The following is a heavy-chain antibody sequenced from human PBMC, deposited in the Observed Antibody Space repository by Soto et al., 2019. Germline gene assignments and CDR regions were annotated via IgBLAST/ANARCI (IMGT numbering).Heavy chain of an antibody. Sequence: SETLSLTCTVSGGSISSGGYYWGWVRQSPGKGLEWIGTIYLSYRGSTYYNPSLKSRVTTSVDTSRNQFSLRLSSVTAADTAVYYCARFTYKSGFNWFDPWGQGTQVTVSS. CDR1: GGSISSGGYY. J-gene: IGHJ5*02. CDR3: ARFTYKSGFNWFDP. D-gene: IGHD5-12*01. V-gene: IGHV4-39*01. CDR2: IYLSYRGST.